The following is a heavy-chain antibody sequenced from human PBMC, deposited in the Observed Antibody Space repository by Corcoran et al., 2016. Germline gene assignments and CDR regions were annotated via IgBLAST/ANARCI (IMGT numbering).Heavy chain of an antibody. CDR2: INHSGST. CDR1: GGSFSGYY. Sequence: QVQLQQWGAGLLKPSETLSLTCAVYGGSFSGYYWSWIRQPPGKGLEWIGEINHSGSTNYNPSLKSRVTISVDTSKNQFSLKLSSVTAADTAVYYCARTGSSRPDPRSYFDYWGQGTLVTVSS. D-gene: IGHD3-10*01. CDR3: ARTGSSRPDPRSYFDY. J-gene: IGHJ4*02. V-gene: IGHV4-34*01.